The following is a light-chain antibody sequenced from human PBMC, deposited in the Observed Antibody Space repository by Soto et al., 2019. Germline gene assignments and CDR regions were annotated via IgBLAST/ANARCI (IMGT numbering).Light chain of an antibody. V-gene: IGKV1-39*01. Sequence: DIQMSQSPSSLSASVGDRVTITCRASQIISTYLNWYHQRAGLAPRLLIYAASSLQSGVPPRFSGSGSGTDFTLTISSMQPEDFATYFCQQTYSAPPTFGQGTKVDIK. J-gene: IGKJ1*01. CDR2: AAS. CDR3: QQTYSAPPT. CDR1: QIISTY.